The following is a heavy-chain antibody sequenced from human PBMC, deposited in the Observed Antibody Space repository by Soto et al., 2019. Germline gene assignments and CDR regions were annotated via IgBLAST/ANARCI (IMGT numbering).Heavy chain of an antibody. J-gene: IGHJ4*02. Sequence: ASVKVSCKVSGYTLTELSMHWVRQAPGKGLEWMGGFDPEDGETIYAQKFQGRVTMTEDTSTDTAYVELSSLRSEDTAVYYCATYSSGYYRSFDYWGQGTLVTVSS. CDR2: FDPEDGET. CDR1: GYTLTELS. D-gene: IGHD3-22*01. CDR3: ATYSSGYYRSFDY. V-gene: IGHV1-24*01.